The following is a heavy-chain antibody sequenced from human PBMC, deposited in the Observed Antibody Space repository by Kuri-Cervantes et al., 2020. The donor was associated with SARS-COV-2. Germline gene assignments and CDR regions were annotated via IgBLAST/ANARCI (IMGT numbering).Heavy chain of an antibody. J-gene: IGHJ6*02. CDR3: ARDLGDMPHHAMDV. CDR2: TVYDGTTK. CDR1: GFIFKNYA. D-gene: IGHD2-2*01. Sequence: LSLTCAASGFIFKNYAMHWVRQAPGKGLEWVAVTVYDGTTKYYADSVKGRFTISRDNSEKMLYLQVSSLRAEDTAVYYCARDLGDMPHHAMDVWGQGTTVTVSS. V-gene: IGHV3-30-3*01.